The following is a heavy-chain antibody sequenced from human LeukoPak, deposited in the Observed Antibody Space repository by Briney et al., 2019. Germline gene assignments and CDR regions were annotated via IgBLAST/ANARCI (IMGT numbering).Heavy chain of an antibody. CDR2: IYHSGST. CDR1: GGSISSSNW. D-gene: IGHD4-17*01. V-gene: IGHV4-4*02. Sequence: SETLSLTCAVSGGSISSSNWWSWVRQPPGKGLEWIGEIYHSGSTNYNPSLKSRVTISVDKSKNQFSLKLSSVTAADTAVYYCAKDYGDYVGLGAYGYWGQGTLVTVSS. J-gene: IGHJ4*02. CDR3: AKDYGDYVGLGAYGY.